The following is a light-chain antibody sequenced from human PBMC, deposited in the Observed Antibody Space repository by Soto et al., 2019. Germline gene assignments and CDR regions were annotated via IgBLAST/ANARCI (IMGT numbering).Light chain of an antibody. Sequence: QSALTQPASVSGSPGQSIAISCSGTSSDVGGYNYVCWYQQHPGKAPKLMIYDVNNRPSGVSNRFSGSKSGNTVSLTISGLKAEDAADYYCSSYTSSSTRVFGGGTKLTVL. V-gene: IGLV2-14*01. CDR1: SSDVGGYNY. CDR3: SSYTSSSTRV. CDR2: DVN. J-gene: IGLJ2*01.